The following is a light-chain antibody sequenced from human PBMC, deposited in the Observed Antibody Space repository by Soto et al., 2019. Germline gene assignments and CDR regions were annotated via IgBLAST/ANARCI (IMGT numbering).Light chain of an antibody. CDR1: HSVTSNY. CDR2: AAS. J-gene: IGKJ1*01. CDR3: QQYGSSPQT. Sequence: EIVLTQSPGTLSLSPGERATLSCRASHSVTSNYLAWYQQKTGQAPRLLIYAASGRASGIPDRFSGSGSGTDLILTISRLEPEDFAVYYCQQYGSSPQTFGNGIRVDIK. V-gene: IGKV3-20*01.